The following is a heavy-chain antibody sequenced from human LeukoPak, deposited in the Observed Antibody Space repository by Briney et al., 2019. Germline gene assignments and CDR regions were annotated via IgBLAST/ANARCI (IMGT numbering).Heavy chain of an antibody. V-gene: IGHV1-18*01. CDR2: ISAYNGNT. CDR3: ARDISVVPAAIRSDY. Sequence: ASVKVSCKASGYTFTSYGISWVRQAPGQELEWMGWISAYNGNTNYAQKLQGRVTMTTDTSTSTAYMELRSLRSDDTAVYYCARDISVVPAAIRSDYWGQGTLVTVSS. J-gene: IGHJ4*02. CDR1: GYTFTSYG. D-gene: IGHD2-2*01.